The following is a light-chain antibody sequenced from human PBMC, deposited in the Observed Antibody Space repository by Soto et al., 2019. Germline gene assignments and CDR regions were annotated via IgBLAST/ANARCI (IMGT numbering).Light chain of an antibody. CDR2: GVS. V-gene: IGKV3-20*01. Sequence: EIVLAQSPATLSLSPGERATLSCRTSESVSDSQLAWYQQRPGQAPRLLIYGVSSRAADIADRFSGSGSGTDFTLTISRLEPEDFALYYCQQYGTSRWTFGQGTKVDIK. CDR3: QQYGTSRWT. CDR1: ESVSDSQ. J-gene: IGKJ1*01.